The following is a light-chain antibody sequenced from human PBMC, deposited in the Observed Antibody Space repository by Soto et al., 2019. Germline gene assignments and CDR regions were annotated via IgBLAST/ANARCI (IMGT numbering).Light chain of an antibody. CDR3: QTWGTGIVV. CDR2: LNSDGSH. V-gene: IGLV4-69*01. J-gene: IGLJ2*01. Sequence: QLVLTQSPSASSSLGASVKLTCTLSSGHSSYAIAWHQQQPEKGPRYLMKLNSDGSHSKGDGIPDRFSGSSSGAERYLTISSLHSEDEVDYYCQTWGTGIVVFGGGTKLTVL. CDR1: SGHSSYA.